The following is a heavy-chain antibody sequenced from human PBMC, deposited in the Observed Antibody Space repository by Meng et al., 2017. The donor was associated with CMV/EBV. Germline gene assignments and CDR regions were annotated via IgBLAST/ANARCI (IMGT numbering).Heavy chain of an antibody. CDR1: SYTFTCYV. CDR3: VRDPAWSVITARRGFDY. Sequence: AQLLKVGAGVKKPADTVKVSCKVSSYTFTCYVTSWVRQAPGQGLEWVGWSSAYNGNTNYAQKLQGRVTMTTDTSTRTAYMELRSLRSDDTAVYYGVRDPAWSVITARRGFDYWGQGTLVTVSS. V-gene: IGHV1-18*01. J-gene: IGHJ4*02. D-gene: IGHD2-15*01. CDR2: SSAYNGNT.